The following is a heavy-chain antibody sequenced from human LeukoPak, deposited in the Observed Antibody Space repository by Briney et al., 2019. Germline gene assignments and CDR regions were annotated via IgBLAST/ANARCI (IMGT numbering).Heavy chain of an antibody. CDR1: GGSFSGYS. D-gene: IGHD5-18*01. J-gene: IGHJ4*02. CDR2: INHSGST. CDR3: ARHIRPPSGYSYGSRFFDY. Sequence: PSETLSLTCGVYGGSFSGYSWTWIRQPPGKGLEWIGEINHSGSTNYNPSLKSRVTISVDTSKNQFSLKVNSVTAADTAVYYCARHIRPPSGYSYGSRFFDYWGQGTLVTVSS. V-gene: IGHV4-34*01.